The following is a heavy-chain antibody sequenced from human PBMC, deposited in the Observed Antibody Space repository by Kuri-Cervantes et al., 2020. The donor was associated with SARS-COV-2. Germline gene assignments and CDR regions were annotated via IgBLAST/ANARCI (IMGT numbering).Heavy chain of an antibody. J-gene: IGHJ4*02. Sequence: GGSLRLSCAASRFPFSSYWMSWVRQAPGKRLEWVANIKEDGSERYYVDSVKGRFTISRDNAKNSLYLQMNNLRAEDTAVYYCARFVIGRAISTAGPGFFDYWGQGTLVTVSS. D-gene: IGHD6-13*01. V-gene: IGHV3-7*03. CDR2: IKEDGSER. CDR3: ARFVIGRAISTAGPGFFDY. CDR1: RFPFSSYW.